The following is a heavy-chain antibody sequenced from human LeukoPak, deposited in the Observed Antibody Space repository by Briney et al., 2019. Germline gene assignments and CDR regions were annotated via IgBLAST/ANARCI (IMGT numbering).Heavy chain of an antibody. V-gene: IGHV3-7*01. Sequence: GGSLRLSCAASGFTFSSYWMSWVRQAPGKGLEWVANIKQDGSEKYYVDSAKGRFTISRDNAKNSLYLQMNSLRAEDTAVYYCARDSLGHYYGSGSYYRGYYFDYWGQGTLVTVSS. CDR1: GFTFSSYW. CDR3: ARDSLGHYYGSGSYYRGYYFDY. D-gene: IGHD3-10*01. CDR2: IKQDGSEK. J-gene: IGHJ4*02.